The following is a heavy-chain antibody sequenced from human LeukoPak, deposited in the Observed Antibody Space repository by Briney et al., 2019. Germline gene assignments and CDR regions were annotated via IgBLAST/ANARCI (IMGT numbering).Heavy chain of an antibody. CDR1: GYTFTGYY. J-gene: IGHJ6*03. CDR3: ARGGLPSYYCYMDV. V-gene: IGHV1-2*02. Sequence: ASVKVSCKASGYTFTGYYMHWVRQAPGQGLEWMGWINPNSGGTNYAQKFQGRVTMTRDTSISTAYMELSSLRSDDTAVYYCARGGLPSYYCYMDVWGKGTTVTVSS. D-gene: IGHD2/OR15-2a*01. CDR2: INPNSGGT.